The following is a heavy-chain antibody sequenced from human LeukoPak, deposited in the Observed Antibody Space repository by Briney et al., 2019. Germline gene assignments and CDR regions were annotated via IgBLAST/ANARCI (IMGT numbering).Heavy chain of an antibody. Sequence: SVKVSCKASGGTFSSYAISWVRQAPGQGLEWMGRIIPILGIANYAQKFQGRVTITADKSTSTAYVELSSLRSEDTAVYYCARAPYYYDSSGPTGNAFDIWGQGTMVTVSS. J-gene: IGHJ3*02. CDR2: IIPILGIA. D-gene: IGHD3-22*01. V-gene: IGHV1-69*04. CDR3: ARAPYYYDSSGPTGNAFDI. CDR1: GGTFSSYA.